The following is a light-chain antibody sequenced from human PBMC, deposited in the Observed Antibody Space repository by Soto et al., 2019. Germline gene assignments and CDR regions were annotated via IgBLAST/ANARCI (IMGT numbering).Light chain of an antibody. Sequence: MTKSPSSLAASLGDRVTITCRASQTIGTYVNWYRQKSGAAPELLIYDASTLQSGVPSRFRGGASGTDFTLTISSLQLDDFATYYCQQSYNTPLTFGQGTKVDSK. CDR1: QTIGTY. V-gene: IGKV1-39*01. J-gene: IGKJ1*01. CDR2: DAS. CDR3: QQSYNTPLT.